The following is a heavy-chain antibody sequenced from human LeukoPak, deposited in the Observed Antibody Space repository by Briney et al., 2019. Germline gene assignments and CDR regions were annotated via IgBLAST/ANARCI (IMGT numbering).Heavy chain of an antibody. CDR3: AGTNSGYDSFDY. J-gene: IGHJ4*02. CDR2: ISGSTGYT. Sequence: SGGSLRLSCAASGFTFSDYYMSWIRQAPGKGLEWVSYISGSTGYTNYADSVKGRFTISRDNAKNSLFLHMNSLRAEDTAVYYCAGTNSGYDSFDYWGQGTLVTVSS. D-gene: IGHD5-12*01. V-gene: IGHV3-11*03. CDR1: GFTFSDYY.